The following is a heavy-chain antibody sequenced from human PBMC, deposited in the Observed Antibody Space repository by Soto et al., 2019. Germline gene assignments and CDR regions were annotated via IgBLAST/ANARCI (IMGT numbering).Heavy chain of an antibody. CDR1: GFTFSNSW. V-gene: IGHV3-7*03. CDR2: IKEDGSEK. Sequence: ESGGGLVQPGESLRLSCAASGFTFSNSWMSWVRQAPGKGLEWVANIKEDGSEKDYVDPVKGRFTITRDNAKNSLYLQMNNLRAEDTAVYFCTRKRFGMDVWGQGTTVTVSS. J-gene: IGHJ6*02. CDR3: TRKRFGMDV.